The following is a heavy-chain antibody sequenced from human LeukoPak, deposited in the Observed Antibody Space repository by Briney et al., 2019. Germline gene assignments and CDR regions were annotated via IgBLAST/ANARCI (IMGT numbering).Heavy chain of an antibody. CDR1: GGSVSSGSYY. CDR2: IYYSGST. J-gene: IGHJ6*02. CDR3: ARDRWNYGHYYGMDV. D-gene: IGHD1-7*01. V-gene: IGHV4-61*01. Sequence: SETLSLTCTVSGGSVSSGSYYWSWFRQPPGKGLEWIGYIYYSGSTNYNPSLKSRVTISVDTSKNQFSLKLSSVTATDTAVYYCARDRWNYGHYYGMDVWGQGTTVTVSS.